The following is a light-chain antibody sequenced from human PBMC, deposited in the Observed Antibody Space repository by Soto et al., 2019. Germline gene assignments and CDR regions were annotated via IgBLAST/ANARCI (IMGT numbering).Light chain of an antibody. V-gene: IGLV1-51*01. CDR2: DDN. J-gene: IGLJ2*01. CDR1: SSNIGNNY. Sequence: QSVLTQPPSVSGAPGQKVTISCSGSSSNIGNNYVSWYQQLPGTAPKLLIYDDNKRPSGMPDRFSGSKSGTSATLVITGLQAGDEADYYCGTWASSLSAGVFGGGTKLTVL. CDR3: GTWASSLSAGV.